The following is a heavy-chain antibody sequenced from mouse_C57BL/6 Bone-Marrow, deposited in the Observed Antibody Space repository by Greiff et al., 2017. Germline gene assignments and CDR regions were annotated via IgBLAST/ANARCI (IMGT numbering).Heavy chain of an antibody. CDR2: ISNGGGST. CDR1: GFTFSDYY. V-gene: IGHV5-12*01. J-gene: IGHJ4*01. D-gene: IGHD1-1*01. CDR3: ARHGDYYGPHYYAMDY. Sequence: EVQLQQSGGGLVQPGGSLKLSCAASGFTFSDYYMYWVRQTPEKRLEWVAYISNGGGSTYYPDTVKGRFTISRDNAKNTLYLQMSRLKSEDTAMYYCARHGDYYGPHYYAMDYWGQGTSVTVSS.